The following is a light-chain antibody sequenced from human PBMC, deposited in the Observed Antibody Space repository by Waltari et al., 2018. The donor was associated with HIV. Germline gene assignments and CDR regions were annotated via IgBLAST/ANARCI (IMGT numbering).Light chain of an antibody. V-gene: IGLV2-14*01. Sequence: QSALAQPASVSGSPGQSITISCSGSNNDLGNYNYVSWYQQYPDKAPKLLVYDVNGRPSGVSSRFSGSKSGNTASLTISGLQAEDEADYYCASYTSSSTHVFGTGTKVTVL. CDR1: NNDLGNYNY. CDR3: ASYTSSSTHV. CDR2: DVN. J-gene: IGLJ1*01.